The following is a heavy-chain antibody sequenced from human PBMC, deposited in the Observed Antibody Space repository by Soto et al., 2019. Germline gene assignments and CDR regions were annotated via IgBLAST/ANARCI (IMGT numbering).Heavy chain of an antibody. D-gene: IGHD6-25*01. J-gene: IGHJ4*02. Sequence: ASVKVSCKSSGYIFSNYGFIWVRQAAGQGLEWMGWMNPNNGNAGFAQKFRGRINMTRNTSISTAYLELSSLRSDDSAVYFCARRKERSGPYYLDLWGQGTQVTVSS. V-gene: IGHV1-8*02. CDR1: GYIFSNYG. CDR3: ARRKERSGPYYLDL. CDR2: MNPNNGNA.